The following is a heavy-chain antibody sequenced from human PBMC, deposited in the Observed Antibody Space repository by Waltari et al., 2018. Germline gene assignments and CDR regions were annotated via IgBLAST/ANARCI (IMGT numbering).Heavy chain of an antibody. Sequence: EVQLVETGGGLIQPGGSLRLSCAASGFTVSRNYMSWVRQAPGKGLEWVSVSYSGGNTYYADSVKGRFTIYRDNSKNTLYLQMNSLRAEDTAVYYCARETEDLDAFDIWGQGTMVTVSS. CDR3: ARETEDLDAFDI. J-gene: IGHJ3*02. CDR1: GFTVSRNY. V-gene: IGHV3-53*02. CDR2: SYSGGNT.